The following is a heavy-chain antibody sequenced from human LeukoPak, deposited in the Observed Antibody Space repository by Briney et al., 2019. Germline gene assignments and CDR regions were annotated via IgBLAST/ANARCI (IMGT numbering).Heavy chain of an antibody. CDR3: ARGGSSSFLYYSYMDV. Sequence: ASVKVSCKASGYTFTSYDINWVRQATGQGLEWMGWISAYNGNTNLARNFQGRVTMTTDTSTSTAYMELRSLRSDDTAVYYCARGGSSSFLYYSYMDVWGKGTTVTVSS. CDR2: ISAYNGNT. CDR1: GYTFTSYD. V-gene: IGHV1-18*01. D-gene: IGHD3-16*01. J-gene: IGHJ6*03.